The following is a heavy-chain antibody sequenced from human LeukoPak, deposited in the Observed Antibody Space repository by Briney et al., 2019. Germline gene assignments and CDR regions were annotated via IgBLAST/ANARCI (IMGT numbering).Heavy chain of an antibody. J-gene: IGHJ4*02. CDR1: RYTFTTYG. CDR2: ISPRNGNT. V-gene: IGHV1-18*01. CDR3: AGRGRVGPFDS. D-gene: IGHD3-10*01. Sequence: ASVKDSFKASRYTFTTYGISWVRQAAGQGLDWMGWISPRNGNTRYAQKFQGRVAVTTDTSTRAAYVEVRSLRSDDTAVYYCAGRGRVGPFDSWGQGTRITVSS.